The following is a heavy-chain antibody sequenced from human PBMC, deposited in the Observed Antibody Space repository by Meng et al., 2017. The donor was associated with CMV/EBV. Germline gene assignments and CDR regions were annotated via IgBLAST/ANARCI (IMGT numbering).Heavy chain of an antibody. CDR1: GFSVSSKY. V-gene: IGHV3-53*01. Sequence: ASGFSVSSKYMSWVRQAPGKGPEWVSVIYSGGSTYYADSVKGRFTISRDNSKNTVYLQMNSLRAEDTAVYYCARGIANIGMAGPADYWGQGTLVTVSS. CDR3: ARGIANIGMAGPADY. D-gene: IGHD6-19*01. J-gene: IGHJ4*02. CDR2: IYSGGST.